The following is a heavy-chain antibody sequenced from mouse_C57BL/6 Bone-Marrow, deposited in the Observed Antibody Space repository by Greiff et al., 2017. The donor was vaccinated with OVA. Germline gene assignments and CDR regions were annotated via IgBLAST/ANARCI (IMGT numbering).Heavy chain of an antibody. CDR3: AREGYYYGSSPYWYFDV. J-gene: IGHJ1*03. Sequence: EVQLQQSGPELVKPGASVKMSCKASGYTFTDYNMHWVKQSHGKSLEWIGYINPNNGGTSYNQKFKGKATLTVNKSSSTAYMELRSLTSEDSAVYYCAREGYYYGSSPYWYFDVWGTGTTVTVSS. V-gene: IGHV1-22*01. D-gene: IGHD1-1*01. CDR2: INPNNGGT. CDR1: GYTFTDYN.